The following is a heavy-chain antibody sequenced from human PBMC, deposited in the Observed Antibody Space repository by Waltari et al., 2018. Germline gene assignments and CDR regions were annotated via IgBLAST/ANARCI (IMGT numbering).Heavy chain of an antibody. CDR1: GGSFSGYY. Sequence: QVQLQQWGAGLLKPSETLSLTCAVYGGSFSGYYWSWIRQPPGKGLEWIGEINHSGSTNDNPSLKSRVTISVDTSKNQFSLKLSSVTAADTAVYYCARGRYYYDSSGYFYWGQGTLVTVSS. J-gene: IGHJ4*02. V-gene: IGHV4-34*01. CDR2: INHSGST. D-gene: IGHD3-22*01. CDR3: ARGRYYYDSSGYFY.